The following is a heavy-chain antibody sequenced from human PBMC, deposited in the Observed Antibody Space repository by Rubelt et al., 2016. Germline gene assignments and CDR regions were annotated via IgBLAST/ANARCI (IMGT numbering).Heavy chain of an antibody. D-gene: IGHD5-24*01. Sequence: QVQLVQSGAEVKKPGASVEVSCKASGYTFTSYYMHWVRQAPGQGLEWMGIINPSGGRTSYAQKFQGRVTMTSDTSTTTVYMGLSRLRSEDTAVYYCARTKTVEMATIPLAYWGQGTLVTVSS. V-gene: IGHV1-46*01. CDR3: ARTKTVEMATIPLAY. J-gene: IGHJ4*02. CDR2: INPSGGRT. CDR1: GYTFTSYY.